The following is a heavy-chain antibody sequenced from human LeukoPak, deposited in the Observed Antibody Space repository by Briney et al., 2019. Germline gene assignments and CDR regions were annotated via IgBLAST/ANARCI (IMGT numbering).Heavy chain of an antibody. D-gene: IGHD5-24*01. Sequence: TGGSLRLSCAASGFTFSSYDMRGLRQAPGKGLEWVSAISGNGGRTYYGDSVKGRFTISRDNSKNTLYLQMKSLRAEDTAVFYCAEVAEMGTIMGKFDNWGQGTLVTVSS. CDR1: GFTFSSYD. CDR3: AEVAEMGTIMGKFDN. CDR2: ISGNGGRT. V-gene: IGHV3-23*01. J-gene: IGHJ4*02.